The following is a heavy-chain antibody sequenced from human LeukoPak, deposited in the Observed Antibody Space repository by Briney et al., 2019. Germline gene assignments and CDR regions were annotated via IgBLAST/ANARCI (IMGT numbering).Heavy chain of an antibody. J-gene: IGHJ4*02. CDR1: GYTFTSYG. D-gene: IGHD3-9*01. V-gene: IGHV1-18*01. CDR3: ARVYDMLTGYSDLDY. Sequence: ASVKVSCKASGYTFTSYGISWVRQAPGQGLEWMGWISAYNGNTNYAQKLQGRVTMTADTSTSTAYMELRSLRSDDTAVYYCARVYDMLTGYSDLDYWGQGTLVTVSS. CDR2: ISAYNGNT.